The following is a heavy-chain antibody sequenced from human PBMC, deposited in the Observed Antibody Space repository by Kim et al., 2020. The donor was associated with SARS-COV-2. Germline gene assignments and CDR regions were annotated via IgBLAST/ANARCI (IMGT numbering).Heavy chain of an antibody. CDR2: ISSSGYST. V-gene: IGHV3-64*01. CDR3: ARDSGGGDACYRYFQH. D-gene: IGHD2-21*01. J-gene: IGHJ1*01. CDR1: GFTFSYYV. Sequence: GGSLRLSCAASGFTFSYYVMHWVRQAPGKGLEYVSAISSSGYSTYYANSVKGRFTVSRDNSKNRLYLQMGSLRVEDTAVYYCARDSGGGDACYRYFQHWG.